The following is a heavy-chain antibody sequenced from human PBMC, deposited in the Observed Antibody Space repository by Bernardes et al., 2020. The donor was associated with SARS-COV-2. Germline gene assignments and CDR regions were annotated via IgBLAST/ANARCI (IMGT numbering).Heavy chain of an antibody. D-gene: IGHD6-19*01. CDR3: ARIDEVTGRDY. V-gene: IGHV3-21*01. Sequence: GGSLRLSCAASGFTFSNFLFSWFRQAPGKGLEWVSSISGAGLYIYYGDSVRGRFTISRDNARNLLYLQMNSLRAEDTAVYYCARIDEVTGRDYWGQGTLVTVSS. CDR2: ISGAGLYI. CDR1: GFTFSNFL. J-gene: IGHJ4*02.